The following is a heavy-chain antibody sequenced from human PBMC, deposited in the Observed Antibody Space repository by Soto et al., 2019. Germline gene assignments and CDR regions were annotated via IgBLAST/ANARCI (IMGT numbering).Heavy chain of an antibody. V-gene: IGHV4-38-2*01. CDR2: IYHSGST. CDR3: ARTKREAATPRGWFDP. D-gene: IGHD2-15*01. Sequence: SETLSLTCAVSGYSISSGYYWGWIRQPPGKGLEWIGSIYHSGSTYYNPSLKSRVTISEDTSKNQFSLKLSSVTAADTAVYYCARTKREAATPRGWFDPWGQGTLVTVSS. J-gene: IGHJ5*02. CDR1: GYSISSGYY.